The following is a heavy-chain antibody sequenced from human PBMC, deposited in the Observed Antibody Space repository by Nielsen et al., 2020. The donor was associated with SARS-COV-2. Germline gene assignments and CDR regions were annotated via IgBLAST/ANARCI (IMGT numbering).Heavy chain of an antibody. CDR2: VYPGDSDT. Sequence: GESLKISCQGSGYNFATYWISWVLQMPGKGLEWMGVVYPGDSDTRYSPSFQGQVIISFDKSITTAYLQWNSLQASDSAMYYCARLQSSTGGGMDVWGQGTAVTVSS. V-gene: IGHV5-51*01. D-gene: IGHD6-13*01. CDR1: GYNFATYW. J-gene: IGHJ6*02. CDR3: ARLQSSTGGGMDV.